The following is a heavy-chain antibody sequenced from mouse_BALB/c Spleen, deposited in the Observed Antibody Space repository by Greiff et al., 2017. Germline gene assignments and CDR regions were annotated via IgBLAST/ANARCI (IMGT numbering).Heavy chain of an antibody. V-gene: IGHV5-6-3*01. CDR2: INSNGGST. CDR3: ARRITTVDY. J-gene: IGHJ2*01. CDR1: GFTFSSYG. D-gene: IGHD1-1*01. Sequence: EVKVVESGGGLVQPGGSLKLSCAASGFTFSSYGMSWVRQTPDKRLELVATINSNGGSTYYPDSVKGRFTISRDNAKNTLYLQMSSLKSEDTAMYYCARRITTVDYWGQGTTLTVSS.